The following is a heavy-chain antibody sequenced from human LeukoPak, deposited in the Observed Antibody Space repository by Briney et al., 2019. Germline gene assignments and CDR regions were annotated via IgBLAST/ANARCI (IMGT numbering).Heavy chain of an antibody. Sequence: PSETLSLTSAVYGGSFSGYYWSWIRQPPGKGLEWIGEINHSGSTNYNPSLKSRVTISVDTSKNQFSLKLSSVTAADTAVYYCARGIRDIVVVPAANPFDYWGQGTLVTVSS. J-gene: IGHJ4*02. CDR1: GGSFSGYY. CDR3: ARGIRDIVVVPAANPFDY. V-gene: IGHV4-34*01. D-gene: IGHD2-2*01. CDR2: INHSGST.